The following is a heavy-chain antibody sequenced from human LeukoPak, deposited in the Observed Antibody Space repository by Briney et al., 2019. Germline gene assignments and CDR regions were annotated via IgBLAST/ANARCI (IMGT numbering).Heavy chain of an antibody. V-gene: IGHV4-59*08. CDR2: IYYSGST. CDR3: ARHLYYYYGMDV. J-gene: IGHJ6*02. Sequence: SETLSLTCTVSGDSISSYYWSWIRQPPGKGLEWIGYIYYSGSTNYNPSLKSRVTLSVDTSKNQFSLNLSSVTAADTAVYYCARHLYYYYGMDVWGQGTTVTVSS. CDR1: GDSISSYY.